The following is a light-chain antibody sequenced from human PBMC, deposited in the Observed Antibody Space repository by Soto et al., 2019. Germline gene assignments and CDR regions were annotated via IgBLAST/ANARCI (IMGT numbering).Light chain of an antibody. V-gene: IGKV1-5*03. J-gene: IGKJ2*01. CDR2: KAS. Sequence: DIQMTQSPSTLSASVGDRVTITCRASQSISTWLAWYQQEPGKAPKLLIHKASSLQSGVPSRFSGSGSGTDFTLTITSLQPEDSATYYCQQRNSYPRTFGQGTKVDIK. CDR3: QQRNSYPRT. CDR1: QSISTW.